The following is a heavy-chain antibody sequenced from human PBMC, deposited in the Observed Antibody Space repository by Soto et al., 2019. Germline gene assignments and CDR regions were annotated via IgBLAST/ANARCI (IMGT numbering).Heavy chain of an antibody. Sequence: SETLSLTCTVSGGSISSGGYYWSWIRQHPGKGLEWIGYIYYSGSTYYKPSLKSQVTISVDTSKNQYSLKLSSVTAADTAVYYCAASCVGCGGFNYYGMDVWGQGTTVT. V-gene: IGHV4-31*01. CDR3: AASCVGCGGFNYYGMDV. CDR1: GGSISSGGYY. J-gene: IGHJ6*02. CDR2: IYYSGST. D-gene: IGHD2-21*01.